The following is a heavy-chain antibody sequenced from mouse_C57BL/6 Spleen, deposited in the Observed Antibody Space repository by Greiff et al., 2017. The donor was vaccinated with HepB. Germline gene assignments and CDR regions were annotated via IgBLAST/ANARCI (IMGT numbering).Heavy chain of an antibody. CDR2: ISSGSSTI. J-gene: IGHJ4*01. D-gene: IGHD1-1*01. CDR1: GFTFSDYG. Sequence: EVHLVESGGGLVKPGGSLKLSCAASGFTFSDYGMHCVRQAPEKGLEWVAYISSGSSTIYYADTVKGRFTISRDNAKNTLFLQMTSLRSEDTAMYYCAREGYGSSYAMDYWGQGTSVTVSS. CDR3: AREGYGSSYAMDY. V-gene: IGHV5-17*01.